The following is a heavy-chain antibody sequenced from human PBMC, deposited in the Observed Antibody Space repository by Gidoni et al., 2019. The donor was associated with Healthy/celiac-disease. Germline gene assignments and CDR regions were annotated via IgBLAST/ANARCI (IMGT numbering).Heavy chain of an antibody. Sequence: EVQLVESGGVVVQPGGSLRLSCAASGFTFDAYAMHWVRQAPGKGLEWVSLISWDGGSTYYADSVKGRFTISRDNSKNSLYLQMNSLRAEDTALYYCAKDDTAMALDYWGQGTLVTVSS. D-gene: IGHD5-18*01. CDR1: GFTFDAYA. J-gene: IGHJ4*02. CDR2: ISWDGGST. V-gene: IGHV3-43D*03. CDR3: AKDDTAMALDY.